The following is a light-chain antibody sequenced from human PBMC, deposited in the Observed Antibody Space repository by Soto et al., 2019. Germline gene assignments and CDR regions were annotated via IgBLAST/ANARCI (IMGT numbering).Light chain of an antibody. CDR3: QQYYSLPLT. CDR2: DAS. J-gene: IGKJ4*01. V-gene: IGKV3-15*01. Sequence: EMLMTQSPATLSVSPGERVSLSCWASQSVTNKLAWYQQRPGQPPRLLLYDASTRATGVPATFSGSGSGADFTLTISSLQSEDVAVYYCQQYYSLPLTFGGGTKVDIK. CDR1: QSVTNK.